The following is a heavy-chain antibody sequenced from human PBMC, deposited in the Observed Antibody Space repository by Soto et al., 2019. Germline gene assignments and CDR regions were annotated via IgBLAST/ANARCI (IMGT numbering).Heavy chain of an antibody. CDR2: IYYSGST. CDR3: ARDTHYDFWSGYRSVGFDY. V-gene: IGHV4-59*01. D-gene: IGHD3-3*01. CDR1: GGSISSYY. J-gene: IGHJ4*02. Sequence: PSETLSLTCTVSGGSISSYYWSWIRQPPGKGLEWIGYIYYSGSTNHNPSLKSRVTISVDTSKNQFSLKLSSVTAADTAVYYCARDTHYDFWSGYRSVGFDYWGQGTLVTVSS.